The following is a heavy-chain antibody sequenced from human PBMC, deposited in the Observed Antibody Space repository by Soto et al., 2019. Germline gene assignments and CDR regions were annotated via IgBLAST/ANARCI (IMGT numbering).Heavy chain of an antibody. J-gene: IGHJ6*02. D-gene: IGHD3-10*01. CDR3: TGITWFRGMDV. V-gene: IGHV6-1*01. CDR2: TYYKSKWNN. CDR1: GDRVSSNSAG. Sequence: PSQTLSLTCVISGDRVSSNSAGWSWIRHSPSRGLECLGRTYYKSKWNNDYALSVKSRITINPDTSKNQFSLHLYSVTPEGTAVYYCTGITWFRGMDVWGQGTPVTVSS.